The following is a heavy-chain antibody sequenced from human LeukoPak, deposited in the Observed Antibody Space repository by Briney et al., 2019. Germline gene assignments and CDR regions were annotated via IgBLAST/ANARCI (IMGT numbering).Heavy chain of an antibody. D-gene: IGHD1-26*01. CDR3: ATPRGSGSYLAFDY. V-gene: IGHV3-74*01. CDR1: GFTFSAYW. Sequence: GGSLRLSCAASGFTFSAYWMHWVRQVPGKGLVWVSRINNDGTATFFADSVKGRFTISRDNAKNTLYLQMNSLRAEDTAVYYCATPRGSGSYLAFDYWGQGTLVTVSS. J-gene: IGHJ4*02. CDR2: INNDGTAT.